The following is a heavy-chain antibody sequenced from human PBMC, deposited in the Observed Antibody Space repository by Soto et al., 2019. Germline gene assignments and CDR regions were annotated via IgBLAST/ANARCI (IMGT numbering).Heavy chain of an antibody. CDR2: IIPIYGTT. J-gene: IGHJ5*02. V-gene: IGHV1-69*06. CDR3: ARDRTDSGYYTNWLDP. CDR1: VGTFGSDA. Sequence: SVKVSCKASVGTFGSDAITWVRQAPGQGLEWVGRIIPIYGTTNYAQNLQGRVTISADKSTLTSYMELHSLTSDETALYYCARDRTDSGYYTNWLDPWGQGTQVTVSS. D-gene: IGHD3-22*01.